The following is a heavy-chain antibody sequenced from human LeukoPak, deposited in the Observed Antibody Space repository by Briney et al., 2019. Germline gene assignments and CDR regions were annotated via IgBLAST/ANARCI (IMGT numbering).Heavy chain of an antibody. D-gene: IGHD6-13*01. J-gene: IGHJ4*02. CDR2: IYYSGST. CDR3: ASSSWYGLVDY. CDR1: GGSISSYY. Sequence: SETLSLTCTVSGGSISSYYWSWIRQPPGKGLEWVGYIYYSGSTNYNPSLKSRVTISVHTSKNQFSLKLSSVTAAHTAVYYCASSSWYGLVDYWGQGTLVTVSS. V-gene: IGHV4-59*01.